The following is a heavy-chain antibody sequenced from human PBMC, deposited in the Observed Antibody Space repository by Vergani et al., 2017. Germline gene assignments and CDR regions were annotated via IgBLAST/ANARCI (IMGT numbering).Heavy chain of an antibody. J-gene: IGHJ4*02. V-gene: IGHV3-33*06. Sequence: QVQLVESGGGVVQPGRSLRLSCTPSSFKLGDYGMHWVRQAPGRGLEWVSMTWYEGNNNYYADSVKGRFTISKDISKNTVYLQMNSLRTGDTAVYYCAKDGLAYGSGSWYYWGRGTLVTVSS. CDR2: TWYEGNNN. CDR1: SFKLGDYG. D-gene: IGHD3-10*01. CDR3: AKDGLAYGSGSWYY.